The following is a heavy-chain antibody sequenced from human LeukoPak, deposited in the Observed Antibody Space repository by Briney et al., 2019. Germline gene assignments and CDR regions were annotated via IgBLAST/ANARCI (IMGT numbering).Heavy chain of an antibody. V-gene: IGHV3-49*03. D-gene: IGHD4-17*01. CDR2: IRKKGYGETT. J-gene: IGHJ4*02. CDR1: GFSFGDDA. Sequence: PGRSLRLSCTASGFSFGDDAWSWFRQAPGRGLEFVSFIRKKGYGETTDYAASVRGRFTTSRDDAKSTAYLQMNSLEIEDTALYYCSRGLHDYGDSNYYFDQWGRGTQVTVSS. CDR3: SRGLHDYGDSNYYFDQ.